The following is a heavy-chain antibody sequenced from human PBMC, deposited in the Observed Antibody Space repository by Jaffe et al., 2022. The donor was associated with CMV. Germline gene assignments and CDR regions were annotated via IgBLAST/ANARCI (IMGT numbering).Heavy chain of an antibody. V-gene: IGHV3-66*01. CDR3: ARVLGNDYFYYYTDV. D-gene: IGHD6-6*01. Sequence: EVQLVESGGGLVQPGGSLRLSCAASGVTVSNNYMNWVRQAPGKGLEWVSVIYSGGSTYYADSVKGRFTISRDNSKNILYLQMNSLRADDTAVYYCARVLGNDYFYYYTDVWGKGTKVTVSS. CDR1: GVTVSNNY. CDR2: IYSGGST. J-gene: IGHJ6*03.